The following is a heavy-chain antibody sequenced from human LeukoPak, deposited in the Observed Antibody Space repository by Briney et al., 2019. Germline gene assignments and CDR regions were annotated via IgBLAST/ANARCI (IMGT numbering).Heavy chain of an antibody. D-gene: IGHD1-7*01. Sequence: GASVKVSCKASGGTFSSYAISWVRQAPGQGLEWMGWINPNSGGTNYAQKFLGRVTMTRDTSISTAYMALSSLRSDDTAVYYCVQFELDYWGQGTLVTVSS. CDR3: VQFELDY. J-gene: IGHJ4*02. CDR1: GGTFSSYA. V-gene: IGHV1-2*02. CDR2: INPNSGGT.